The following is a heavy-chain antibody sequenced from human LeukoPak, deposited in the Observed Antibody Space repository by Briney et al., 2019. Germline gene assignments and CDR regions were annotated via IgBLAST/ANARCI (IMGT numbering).Heavy chain of an antibody. CDR3: ARAVSIAARRGYTPD. D-gene: IGHD6-6*01. Sequence: ASVKVSCKASGYTFTSYGISWVRQAPGQGLEWMGWISAYNGNTNYAQKLQGRVTMTKATSTSTAYMELRSLRSDDTAVYYCARAVSIAARRGYTPDWGQGRLVTVYS. CDR1: GYTFTSYG. J-gene: IGHJ1*01. V-gene: IGHV1-18*01. CDR2: ISAYNGNT.